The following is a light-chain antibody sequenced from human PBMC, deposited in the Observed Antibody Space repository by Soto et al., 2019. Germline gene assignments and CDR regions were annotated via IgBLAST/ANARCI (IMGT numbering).Light chain of an antibody. CDR1: SSDVGGYSY. V-gene: IGLV2-14*01. CDR3: CSYSGSSFV. J-gene: IGLJ1*01. Sequence: QSVLTQPASVSGSPGQSITISCTGASSDVGGYSYVSWYQQFPGKAPKLIIYDVSNRPSGVSGRFSDSRSGNTASLTISGLQAEDEDEYYCCSYSGSSFVFGTGTKLTVL. CDR2: DVS.